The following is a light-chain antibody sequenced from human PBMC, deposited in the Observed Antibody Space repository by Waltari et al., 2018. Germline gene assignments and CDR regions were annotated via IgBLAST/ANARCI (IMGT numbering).Light chain of an antibody. CDR1: SRAVGDYDW. Sequence: QSALTQPASVSGSPGQSLTISCPGTSRAVGDYDWVSWYQQHPGKAPKVVIFYVSYRPSGGSNRFSGSKSGNTASLTISGLQAEDEADYYCTSYTSRHSLVFGTGTKVTVL. V-gene: IGLV2-14*03. CDR2: YVS. CDR3: TSYTSRHSLV. J-gene: IGLJ1*01.